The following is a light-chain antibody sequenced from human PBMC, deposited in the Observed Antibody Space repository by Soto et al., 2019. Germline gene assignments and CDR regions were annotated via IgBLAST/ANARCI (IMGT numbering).Light chain of an antibody. CDR3: QSYDTSLNDWV. V-gene: IGLV1-40*01. J-gene: IGLJ3*02. Sequence: QSVLTQPPSVSGAPGQRVTISCTGSNSNTGAGYDVHWYQQFPGMAPKLLVFGNYERPSGVPDLFSGSKSGASASLAISGLQTDDEADYYCQSYDTSLNDWVFGGGTKVTVL. CDR1: NSNTGAGYD. CDR2: GNY.